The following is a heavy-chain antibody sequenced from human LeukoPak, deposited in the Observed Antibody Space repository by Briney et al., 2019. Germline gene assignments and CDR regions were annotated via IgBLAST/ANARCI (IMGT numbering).Heavy chain of an antibody. CDR2: IIGSGGST. V-gene: IGHV3-23*01. J-gene: IGHJ3*02. CDR1: GFTFSSYA. D-gene: IGHD2-15*01. CDR3: AKDQVGWQRAFDI. Sequence: GSLRLSCAASGFTFSSYAMSWVRQAPGKGLEWVSAIIGSGGSTYYSDSVKGRFTISRDNSKNTLYLQMNSLRAEDTAVYYCAKDQVGWQRAFDIWGQGTMVTVSS.